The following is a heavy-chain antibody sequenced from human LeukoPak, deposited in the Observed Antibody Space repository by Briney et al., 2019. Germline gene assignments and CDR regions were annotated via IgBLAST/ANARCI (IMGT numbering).Heavy chain of an antibody. J-gene: IGHJ4*02. CDR3: VKDLGRYRNNCFDY. CDR2: ISGSGGGT. Sequence: GGSLRLSCTASGFTFSDYYMSWIRQAPEKGLEWVSTISGSGGGTYYADSVKGRFTISRDDSKNTLYLQMNSLRAEDTAVYYCVKDLGRYRNNCFDYWGQGTLVTVSS. D-gene: IGHD1-26*01. CDR1: GFTFSDYY. V-gene: IGHV3-23*01.